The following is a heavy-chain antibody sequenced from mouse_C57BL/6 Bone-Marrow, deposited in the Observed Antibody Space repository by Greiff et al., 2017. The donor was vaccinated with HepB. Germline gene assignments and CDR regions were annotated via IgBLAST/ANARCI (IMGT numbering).Heavy chain of an antibody. Sequence: EVHLVESGEGLVKPGGSLKLSCAASGFTFSSYAMSWVRQTPEKRLEWVAYISSGGDYIYYADTVKGRFTISRDNARNTLYLQMSSLKSEDTAMYYCTRGCYYGIYYFDYWGQGTTLTVSS. J-gene: IGHJ2*01. D-gene: IGHD2-1*01. CDR1: GFTFSSYA. CDR3: TRGCYYGIYYFDY. CDR2: ISSGGDYI. V-gene: IGHV5-9-1*02.